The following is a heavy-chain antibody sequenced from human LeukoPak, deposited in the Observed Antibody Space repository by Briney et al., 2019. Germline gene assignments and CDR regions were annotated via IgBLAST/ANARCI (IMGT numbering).Heavy chain of an antibody. Sequence: PGGPLRLSCAASGFTFSTYWMSWVRQAPGKGLEWVANIKQDGSEIYYVDSVKGRFTISRDNAKNSLYLQMNSLRAEDTAVYYCARGGCGGDCYPNWFDPWGQGTLVTVSS. CDR3: ARGGCGGDCYPNWFDP. D-gene: IGHD2-21*02. CDR2: IKQDGSEI. CDR1: GFTFSTYW. J-gene: IGHJ5*02. V-gene: IGHV3-7*01.